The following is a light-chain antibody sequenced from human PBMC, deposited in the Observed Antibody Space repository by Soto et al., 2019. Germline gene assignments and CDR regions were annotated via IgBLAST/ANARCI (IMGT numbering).Light chain of an antibody. CDR2: EVS. CDR3: SSYAGSNNLGV. V-gene: IGLV2-8*01. CDR1: SSDVGGYNY. Sequence: QSVLTQPPSASGSPGQSVTISCTGTSSDVGGYNYVSWYQQYPGKAPKLMIYEVSNRPSGVPDRFTGSKSGNTASLTVSGLQAEDEADYYCSSYAGSNNLGVFGGGTKLTVL. J-gene: IGLJ2*01.